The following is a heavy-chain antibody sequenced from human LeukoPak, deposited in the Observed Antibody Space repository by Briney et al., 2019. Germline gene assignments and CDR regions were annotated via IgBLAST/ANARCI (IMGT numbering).Heavy chain of an antibody. Sequence: GGSLRLSCAASGFTLSRYWMSWVRQAPGKGLDWVANMKQDGSEKNYVDSVKGRFTISRDNAENSLHLQMNSLRAEDTAVYYCARDFNYYDSSGNYFDYWGQGTLVTVSS. J-gene: IGHJ4*02. CDR3: ARDFNYYDSSGNYFDY. CDR2: MKQDGSEK. V-gene: IGHV3-7*01. D-gene: IGHD3-22*01. CDR1: GFTLSRYW.